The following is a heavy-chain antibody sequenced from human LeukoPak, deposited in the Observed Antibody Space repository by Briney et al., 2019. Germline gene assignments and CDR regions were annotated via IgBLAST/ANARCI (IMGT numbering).Heavy chain of an antibody. CDR3: ARQDCSGGSCYYYFDY. CDR2: IYYSGST. D-gene: IGHD2-15*01. J-gene: IGHJ4*02. CDR1: GGSISSSSYY. Sequence: SETLSLTCTVSGGSISSSSYYWGWIRQPPGKGLEWIGSIYYSGSTYYNPSLKSRVTISVDTSKNQFSLKLNSVTAADTAVYYCARQDCSGGSCYYYFDYWGQGTLVTVSS. V-gene: IGHV4-39*01.